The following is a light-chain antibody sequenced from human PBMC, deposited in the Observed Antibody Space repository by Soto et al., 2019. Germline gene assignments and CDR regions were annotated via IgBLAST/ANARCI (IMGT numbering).Light chain of an antibody. J-gene: IGLJ1*01. V-gene: IGLV2-14*01. Sequence: QSVLTQPASVSGSPGQSITISRTGTSSDVGGYNFVSWYQQHPGKAPKLMIYDVSNRPSGLSNRFSGSKSGNTAPLTISGLQAEDEADYYCSSYTSGSTYVFGTGTKVTVL. CDR3: SSYTSGSTYV. CDR1: SSDVGGYNF. CDR2: DVS.